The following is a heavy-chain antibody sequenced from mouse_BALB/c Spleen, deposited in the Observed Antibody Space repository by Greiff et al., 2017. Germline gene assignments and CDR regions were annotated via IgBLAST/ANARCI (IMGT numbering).Heavy chain of an antibody. CDR1: GYSFTGYF. J-gene: IGHJ2*01. V-gene: IGHV1-20*02. CDR2: INPYNGDT. D-gene: IGHD3-3*01. Sequence: VHVKQSGPELVKPGASVKISCKASGYSFTGYFMNWVMQSHGKSLEWIGRINPYNGDTFYNQKFKGKATLTVDKSSSTAHMELRSLASEDSAVYYCARGGDGTFFDYWGQGTTLTVSS. CDR3: ARGGDGTFFDY.